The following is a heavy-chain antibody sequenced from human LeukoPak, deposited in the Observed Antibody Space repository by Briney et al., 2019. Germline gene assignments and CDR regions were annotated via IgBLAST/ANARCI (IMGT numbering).Heavy chain of an antibody. D-gene: IGHD3-22*01. V-gene: IGHV1-46*01. CDR3: ARDADSSGYYYRNYYYMDV. CDR1: GYTFTSYY. Sequence: GASVKVSCKASGYTFTSYYMHWVRQAPGQGLEWMGIINPSGGSTSYAQKFQGRVTMTRDMSTSTVYMELSSLRSEDTAVYYCARDADSSGYYYRNYYYMDVWGKGTTVTVSS. CDR2: INPSGGST. J-gene: IGHJ6*03.